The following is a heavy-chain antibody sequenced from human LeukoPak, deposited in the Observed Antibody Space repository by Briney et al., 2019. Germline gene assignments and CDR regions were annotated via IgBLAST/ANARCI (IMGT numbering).Heavy chain of an antibody. Sequence: GGSLRLSCTASGFTFGDYAMSWFRQAPGKGLEWVGFVRSKAYGGTTEYAASVKGRFTISRDDSKSIAYLQMNSLKTEDTAVYYCTRWSADYYYYYMDVWGKGTTVTVSS. CDR1: GFTFGDYA. CDR2: VRSKAYGGTT. V-gene: IGHV3-49*03. D-gene: IGHD4-23*01. CDR3: TRWSADYYYYYMDV. J-gene: IGHJ6*03.